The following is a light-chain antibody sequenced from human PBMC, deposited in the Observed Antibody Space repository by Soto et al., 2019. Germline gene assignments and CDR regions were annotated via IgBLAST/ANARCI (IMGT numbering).Light chain of an antibody. J-gene: IGKJ5*01. CDR3: QQGYSTTPIT. CDR1: QSISSY. CDR2: GAS. Sequence: DIQMTQSPSSLSASVGDRVTITCRASQSISSYLNWYQHKPGAAPKLLIFGASNLESGVPSRFSGSGSGTEFTLSISSLQPEDFATYYCQQGYSTTPITFGQGTRLE. V-gene: IGKV1-39*01.